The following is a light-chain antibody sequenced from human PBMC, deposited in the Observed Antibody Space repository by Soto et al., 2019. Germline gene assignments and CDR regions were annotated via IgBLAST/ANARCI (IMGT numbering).Light chain of an antibody. CDR3: QQYNNWPYT. CDR1: QSVSSN. J-gene: IGKJ2*01. Sequence: EMVMTQSPATLSVSPGERATLSCSASQSVSSNLAWYQQKPGQAPRLLIYGASTRATGIPARFSGSRSGTEFTLTISSLQSEDFAVYYCQQYNNWPYTFGQGTKLEIK. V-gene: IGKV3-15*01. CDR2: GAS.